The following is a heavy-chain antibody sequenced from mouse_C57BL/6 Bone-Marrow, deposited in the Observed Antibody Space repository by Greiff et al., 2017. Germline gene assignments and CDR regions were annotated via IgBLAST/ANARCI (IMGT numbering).Heavy chain of an antibody. J-gene: IGHJ3*01. Sequence: VQLQQSGAELARPGASVKLSCKASGYTFTSYGISWVKQRPGQGLEWIGEIYPRSGNTYYNGKFKGKATLTADKSSSTAYMELRSLTSEDSAVYFCASFLPPAWFAYWGQGTLVTVSA. D-gene: IGHD2-1*01. CDR3: ASFLPPAWFAY. V-gene: IGHV1-81*01. CDR2: IYPRSGNT. CDR1: GYTFTSYG.